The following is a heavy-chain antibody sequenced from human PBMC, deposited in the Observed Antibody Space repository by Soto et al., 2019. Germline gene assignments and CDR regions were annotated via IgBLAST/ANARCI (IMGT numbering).Heavy chain of an antibody. CDR2: ISGSGGST. CDR1: GFTFSSYA. CDR3: AKDRGLWFGELEKNYFDY. Sequence: EVQLLESGGGLVQPGGSLRLSCAASGFTFSSYAMSWVRQAPGKGLEWVSAISGSGGSTYYADSVKGRFTISGDNSKNTLYLQMNSLRAEDTAVYYCAKDRGLWFGELEKNYFDYWGQGTLVTVSS. D-gene: IGHD3-10*01. J-gene: IGHJ4*02. V-gene: IGHV3-23*01.